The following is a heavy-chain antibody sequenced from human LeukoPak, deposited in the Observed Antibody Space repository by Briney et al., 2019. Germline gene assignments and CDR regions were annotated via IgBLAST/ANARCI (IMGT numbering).Heavy chain of an antibody. V-gene: IGHV4-38-2*01. Sequence: PSETLSLTCAVSGYSISSGYYWGWIRQPPGKGREWIGSIYHSGSTYYNPSLKSRVTISVDTSKNQFSLKLSSVTAADTAVYYCARRVKGGYEGWFDPWGQGTLVTVSS. CDR2: IYHSGST. J-gene: IGHJ5*02. CDR1: GYSISSGYY. CDR3: ARRVKGGYEGWFDP. D-gene: IGHD5-12*01.